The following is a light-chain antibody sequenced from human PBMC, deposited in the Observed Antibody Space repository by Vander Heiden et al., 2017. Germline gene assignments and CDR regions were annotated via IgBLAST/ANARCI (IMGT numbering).Light chain of an antibody. J-gene: IGKJ3*01. Sequence: DIVMTQCPDSLAVSLGERATINCKSSQSVLDSANNKDDLAWYEQKAGQHPKVVIYCASIRQSGVPHRFLGISSATDFTLTISSLQAADVAVYSCQQYDSTPFTFGPGTKV. V-gene: IGKV4-1*01. CDR3: QQYDSTPFT. CDR1: QSVLDSANNKDD. CDR2: CAS.